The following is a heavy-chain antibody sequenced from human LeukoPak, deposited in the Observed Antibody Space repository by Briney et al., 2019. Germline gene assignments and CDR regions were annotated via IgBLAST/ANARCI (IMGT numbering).Heavy chain of an antibody. J-gene: IGHJ4*02. CDR3: AKVSGGIMVYAAFDY. CDR1: GFTFSSYS. Sequence: GGSLRLSCAASGFTFSSYSMNWVRQAPGKGLEWVSSISSSSSYIYYADSVKGRFTISRDNAKNSLYLQMNSLRAEDTAVYYCAKVSGGIMVYAAFDYWGQGTLVTVSS. CDR2: ISSSSSYI. V-gene: IGHV3-21*04. D-gene: IGHD2-8*01.